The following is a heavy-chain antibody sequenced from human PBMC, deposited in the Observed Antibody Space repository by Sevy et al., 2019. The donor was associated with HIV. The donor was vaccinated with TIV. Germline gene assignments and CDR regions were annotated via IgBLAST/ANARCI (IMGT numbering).Heavy chain of an antibody. CDR2: ISAYNGNT. J-gene: IGHJ4*02. CDR1: GYTFTSYG. V-gene: IGHV1-18*01. CDR3: ARDSRQQLVQVGDFEY. D-gene: IGHD6-13*01. Sequence: ASVKVSCKASGYTFTSYGISWVRQAPGQGLEWMGWISAYNGNTNYAQKLQGRVTMTTDTSTSTAYMELRSLRSDDTAVYYCARDSRQQLVQVGDFEYWGQGTLVTVSS.